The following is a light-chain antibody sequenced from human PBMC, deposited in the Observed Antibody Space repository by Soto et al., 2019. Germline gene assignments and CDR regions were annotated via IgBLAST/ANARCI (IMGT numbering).Light chain of an antibody. CDR2: DAS. Sequence: EIVLTQSPATLSLSPGERATLSCRASQSVNSYLAWYQQKPGQAPRLFIYDASNRATGIPARFSGGGSGTDFTLTISSLETEDVAVYYCHQRSNFGQGTRLEIK. V-gene: IGKV3-11*01. CDR1: QSVNSY. J-gene: IGKJ5*01. CDR3: HQRSN.